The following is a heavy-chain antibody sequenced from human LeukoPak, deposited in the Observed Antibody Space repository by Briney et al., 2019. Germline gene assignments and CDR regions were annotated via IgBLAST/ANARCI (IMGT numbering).Heavy chain of an antibody. CDR3: ATDLSRWELLDAFDI. D-gene: IGHD1-26*01. V-gene: IGHV1-69-2*01. CDR1: GCTFTDYY. CDR2: VDPEDGET. Sequence: ATVKISCKVSGCTFTDYYMRWVQQAPGKGLEWMGLVDPEDGETIYAEKFQGRVTITADTSTDTAYMELSSLRSEDTAVYYCATDLSRWELLDAFDIWGQGTMVTVSS. J-gene: IGHJ3*02.